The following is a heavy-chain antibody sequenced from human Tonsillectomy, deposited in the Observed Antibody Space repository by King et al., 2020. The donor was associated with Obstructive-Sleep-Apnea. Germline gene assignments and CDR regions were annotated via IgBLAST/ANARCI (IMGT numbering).Heavy chain of an antibody. J-gene: IGHJ4*02. CDR1: GGSISSYY. CDR2: ISYSGST. D-gene: IGHD3-22*01. CDR3: ARSLDSSGYYYTNY. V-gene: IGHV4-59*08. Sequence: QLQESGPGLVKPSETLSLTCTVSGGSISSYYWSWIRQPPGKGLEWIGYISYSGSTTSNPTHKSRVTISVETSKNQFSRRLSSVTAADTAVYYCARSLDSSGYYYTNYWGQGTLVTVSS.